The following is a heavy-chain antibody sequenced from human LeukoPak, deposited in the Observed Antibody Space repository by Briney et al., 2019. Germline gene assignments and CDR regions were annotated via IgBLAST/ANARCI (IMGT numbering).Heavy chain of an antibody. J-gene: IGHJ4*02. CDR2: FSGSGGKP. D-gene: IGHD3-22*01. V-gene: IGHV3-23*01. CDR1: GFTFSSYA. Sequence: GGSLRLSCAASGFTFSSYAMSWVRQAPGKGLGWVSAFSGSGGKPSYAASVKGRFTIPRDNSKNTLYLQLNSLRAEDTAVYYCAKDPRTYYYDSGGYYYDYWGQGTLVTVSS. CDR3: AKDPRTYYYDSGGYYYDY.